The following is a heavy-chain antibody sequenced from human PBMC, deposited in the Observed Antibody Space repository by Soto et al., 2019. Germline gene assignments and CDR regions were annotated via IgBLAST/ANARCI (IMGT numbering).Heavy chain of an antibody. D-gene: IGHD6-13*01. CDR3: ARLTAAAGTRWCDY. J-gene: IGHJ4*02. Sequence: GESLKISGKGSGYSFTTYWIGWVRQMPGKGLEWMGIIYPGDSDTRYSPSFQGQVTISADKSISTAYLQWSSLKASDTAIYYCARLTAAAGTRWCDYWGQGTLVTVSS. CDR1: GYSFTTYW. CDR2: IYPGDSDT. V-gene: IGHV5-51*01.